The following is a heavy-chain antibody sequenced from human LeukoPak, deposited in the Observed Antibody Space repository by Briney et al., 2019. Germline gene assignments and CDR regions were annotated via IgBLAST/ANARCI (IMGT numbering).Heavy chain of an antibody. J-gene: IGHJ4*02. CDR1: GFTFSTYE. D-gene: IGHD2-15*01. CDR2: ISSSGSTI. V-gene: IGHV3-48*03. CDR3: ARGFFGGSSPGY. Sequence: GGSLRLSCAASGFTFSTYEMNWVRQAPGKGLEWVSYISSSGSTIYSADSVKGRFTISRDNAKNSLYLRMNSLRAEDTAAYYCARGFFGGSSPGYWGQGTLVTVSS.